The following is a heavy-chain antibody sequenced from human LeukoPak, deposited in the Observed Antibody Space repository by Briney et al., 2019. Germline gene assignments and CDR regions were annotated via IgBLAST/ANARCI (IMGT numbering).Heavy chain of an antibody. CDR1: GGTFSSYA. Sequence: SVKVSCKASGGTFSSYAISWVRQAPGQGLEWMGGIIPIFGTANYAQKFQGRVTITADKSTSTAYMELSSLRSEDTAVYYCARDRAYDILTGYYRLGYWGQGTLVTVSS. V-gene: IGHV1-69*06. CDR2: IIPIFGTA. J-gene: IGHJ4*02. D-gene: IGHD3-9*01. CDR3: ARDRAYDILTGYYRLGY.